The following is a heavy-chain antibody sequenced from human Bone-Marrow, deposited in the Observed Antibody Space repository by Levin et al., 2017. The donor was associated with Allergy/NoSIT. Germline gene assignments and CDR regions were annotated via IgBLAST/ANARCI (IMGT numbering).Heavy chain of an antibody. D-gene: IGHD3-16*02. CDR3: AKIPVVVPVPSITYFDY. CDR1: GYTFSNYA. J-gene: IGHJ4*02. CDR2: INTNSGNP. Sequence: NSGGSLRLSCKTSGYTFSNYAISWVRQAPGQGLEWMGWINTNSGNPTYAQNFTGRFVFSLDTLGSTAYLQISSLKTEDTAVYYCAKIPVVVPVPSITYFDYWGQGTLVTVSS. V-gene: IGHV7-4-1*02.